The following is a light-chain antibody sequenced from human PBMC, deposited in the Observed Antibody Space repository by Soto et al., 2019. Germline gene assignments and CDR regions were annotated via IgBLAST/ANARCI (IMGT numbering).Light chain of an antibody. CDR2: DVI. Sequence: QSVLTQPASVSGSPGQSITISCTGTSSDVGGYNYVSWYRQHPGKAPKLMIYDVINRPSGISNRFSGSKSGNAASLTISGLQAEDEADYYCSSYTSSSTLSFFGTGTKLTVL. V-gene: IGLV2-14*01. CDR1: SSDVGGYNY. J-gene: IGLJ1*01. CDR3: SSYTSSSTLSF.